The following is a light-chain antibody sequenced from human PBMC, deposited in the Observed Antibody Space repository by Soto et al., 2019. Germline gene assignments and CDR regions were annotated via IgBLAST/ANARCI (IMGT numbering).Light chain of an antibody. J-gene: IGLJ1*01. CDR2: EGS. V-gene: IGLV2-23*01. CDR3: CSYARSSTYV. Sequence: QSVLTQPASVSGSPGQSITISCTGTSGDVGSYNLVSWYQHHPGKAPKLMIYEGSKRPSRVSNRFSGSKSGSTASLTISGLQAEDEADYYCCSYARSSTYVFGTGTKLTVL. CDR1: SGDVGSYNL.